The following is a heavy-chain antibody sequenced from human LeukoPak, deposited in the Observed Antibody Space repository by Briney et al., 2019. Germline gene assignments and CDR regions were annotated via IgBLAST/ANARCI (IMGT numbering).Heavy chain of an antibody. CDR2: IIPIFGTA. D-gene: IGHD3-22*01. CDR1: GGTFSSYA. Sequence: ASVKVSCKASGGTFSSYAISWVRQAPGQGLEWMGGIIPIFGTANYAQKFQGRVTITTDESTSTAYMELSSLRSEDTAVYYCARGIKSRYYYDSSGYEGYYYCMDVWGKGTTVTVSS. V-gene: IGHV1-69*05. CDR3: ARGIKSRYYYDSSGYEGYYYCMDV. J-gene: IGHJ6*03.